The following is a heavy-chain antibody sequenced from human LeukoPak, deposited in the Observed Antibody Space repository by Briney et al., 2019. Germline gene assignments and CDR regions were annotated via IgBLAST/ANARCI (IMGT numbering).Heavy chain of an antibody. V-gene: IGHV1-69*13. Sequence: SVKVSCKAPGGTFSNYGFSWVRQAPEQGLEWMGGIVPVFGTVSYAQKFQGRVTISADDFTTTAYMELSSLRSEDTDVYYCARWAGTCTIASCYTPLDYWGQGTLVTVST. D-gene: IGHD2-2*02. CDR3: ARWAGTCTIASCYTPLDY. J-gene: IGHJ4*02. CDR1: GGTFSNYG. CDR2: IVPVFGTV.